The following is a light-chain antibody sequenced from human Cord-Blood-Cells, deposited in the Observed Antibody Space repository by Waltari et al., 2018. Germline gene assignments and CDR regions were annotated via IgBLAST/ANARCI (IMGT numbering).Light chain of an antibody. Sequence: EIVLTQSPATPSLSPGERATLSCRASQSVSSYLAWYQQKPGQAPRLLIYDASNRATGIPARFSGSGSGTDFTLTISSLEPEDFAVYYCQQRSNWPPRFGPGTKVDIK. J-gene: IGKJ3*01. CDR3: QQRSNWPPR. CDR1: QSVSSY. CDR2: DAS. V-gene: IGKV3-11*01.